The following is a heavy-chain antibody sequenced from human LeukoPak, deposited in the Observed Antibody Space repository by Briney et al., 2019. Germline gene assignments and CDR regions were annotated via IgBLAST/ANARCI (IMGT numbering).Heavy chain of an antibody. CDR2: INTDGSST. CDR1: RLTSSVDW. J-gene: IGHJ4*02. CDR3: ASEFVVVPAALDY. V-gene: IGHV3-74*01. Sequence: GCLSPSCAPSRLTSSVDWIQAVCGSPGGRLGWGSRINTDGSSTSYADSAKGRFTISRDNAKNTLYLQMNSLRAEDTAVYYCASEFVVVPAALDYWGQGTLVTVSS. D-gene: IGHD2-2*01.